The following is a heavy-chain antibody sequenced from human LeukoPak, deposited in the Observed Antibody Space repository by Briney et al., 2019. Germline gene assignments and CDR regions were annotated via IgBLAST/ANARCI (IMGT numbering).Heavy chain of an antibody. CDR2: IANGGSTI. J-gene: IGHJ6*02. CDR1: GFTVSSKY. Sequence: GGSLRLSCAASGFTVSSKYMSWVRQAPGEGREWGSYIANGGSTIHHADSVKGRFTISRDNAKKTLYLQMNSLRAEDTAVYYCARSIGLTGGGVDVWGQGTTVTVSS. D-gene: IGHD3-9*01. V-gene: IGHV3-11*01. CDR3: ARSIGLTGGGVDV.